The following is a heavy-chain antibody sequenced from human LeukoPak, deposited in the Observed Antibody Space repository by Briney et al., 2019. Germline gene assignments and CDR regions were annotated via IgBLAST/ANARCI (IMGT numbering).Heavy chain of an antibody. CDR2: ISGSGGST. CDR1: GFTFSSYA. J-gene: IGHJ5*02. CDR3: AKASTSFKWFDP. V-gene: IGHV3-23*01. Sequence: GGSLRLSCAASGFTFSSYAMSWVRQAPRKGLEWVSAISGSGGSTYYADSVKGRFTISRDNSKNTLYLQMNSLRAEATAVYYCAKASTSFKWFDPWGQGTLVTVSS. D-gene: IGHD3-16*01.